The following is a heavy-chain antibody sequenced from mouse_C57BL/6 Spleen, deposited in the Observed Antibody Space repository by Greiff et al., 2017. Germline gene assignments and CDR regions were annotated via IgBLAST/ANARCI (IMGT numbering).Heavy chain of an antibody. Sequence: QVQLQQPGAELVKPGASVKLSCQASGYTFTSYWMNWVKQRPGRGLEWIGRIDPKSGGTKYNEKFTSKATLTVDKPSSTAYMQLSSLTSEDSAVYYCASADGYFSWFAYWGQGTLVTVSA. D-gene: IGHD2-3*01. J-gene: IGHJ3*01. CDR2: IDPKSGGT. CDR3: ASADGYFSWFAY. CDR1: GYTFTSYW. V-gene: IGHV1-72*01.